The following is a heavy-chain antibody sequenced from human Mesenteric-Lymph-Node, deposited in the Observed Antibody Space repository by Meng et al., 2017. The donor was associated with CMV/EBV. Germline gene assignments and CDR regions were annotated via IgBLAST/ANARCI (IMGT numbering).Heavy chain of an antibody. J-gene: IGHJ5*02. CDR2: IRYDGSNK. D-gene: IGHD3-22*01. V-gene: IGHV3-30*02. CDR3: ATFTIVVATPVGFDP. Sequence: GESLKISCAASGFTFSSYGMHWVRQAPGKGLEWVAFIRYDGSNKYYAGSVKGRFTISRDNAKNSLYLQMNSLRAEDTAVYYCATFTIVVATPVGFDPWGQGTLVTVSS. CDR1: GFTFSSYG.